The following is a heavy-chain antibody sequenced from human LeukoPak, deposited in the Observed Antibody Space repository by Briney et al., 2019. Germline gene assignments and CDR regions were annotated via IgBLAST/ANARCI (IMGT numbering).Heavy chain of an antibody. CDR2: IYYSGST. CDR1: GGSISSYY. J-gene: IGHJ4*02. V-gene: IGHV4-59*01. Sequence: SETPSLTCTVSGGSISSYYWSWIRQPPGKGLEWIGYIYYSGSTNYNPSLKSRVTISVDTSKNQFSLKLSSVTAADTAVYYCARDLDGYNDYWGQGTLVTVSS. CDR3: ARDLDGYNDY. D-gene: IGHD5-24*01.